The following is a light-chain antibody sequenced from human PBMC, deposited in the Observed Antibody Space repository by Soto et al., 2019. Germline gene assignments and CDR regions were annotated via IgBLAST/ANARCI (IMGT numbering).Light chain of an antibody. J-gene: IGKJ1*01. CDR3: QQLDSYPRT. CDR2: AAS. Sequence: DIQLTQSPSFLSTSVGDRVTITCRASQDIRNYLAWYQQKPGKAPKVLLYAASTLLSGVPSRFSGSGSGTEFSLTISSLQPEDFATYYCQQLDSYPRTFGQGTKVDIK. CDR1: QDIRNY. V-gene: IGKV1-9*01.